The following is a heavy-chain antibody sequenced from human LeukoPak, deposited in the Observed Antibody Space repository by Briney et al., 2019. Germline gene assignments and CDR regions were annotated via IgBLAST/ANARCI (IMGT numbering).Heavy chain of an antibody. CDR2: IRYDGSNK. CDR1: GFTFSSYG. J-gene: IGHJ4*02. V-gene: IGHV3-30*02. CDR3: AREADDYGDY. Sequence: TGGSLRLSCAASGFTFSSYGMHWVRQAPGKGLEWVAFIRYDGSNKYYADSVKGRFTISRDNSKNSLYLQMNSLRAEDTAVYYCAREADDYGDYWGQGTLVTVSS.